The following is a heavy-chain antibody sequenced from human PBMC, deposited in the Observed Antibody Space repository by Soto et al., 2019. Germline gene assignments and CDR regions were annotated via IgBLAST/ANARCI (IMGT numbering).Heavy chain of an antibody. Sequence: QVQLVQSGAEVKKPGASVKISCKSSGYSFMNYAMHWVRQAPGQGLEWMGWIHAGDGKTKYAQRLQGRVTITRDTSASTVYMELSSLRSEDTAVYYCASLPRYSSDIVELPALMYEEWFDPWGQGTLVTVSS. D-gene: IGHD2-2*01. J-gene: IGHJ5*02. CDR3: ASLPRYSSDIVELPALMYEEWFDP. V-gene: IGHV1-3*01. CDR2: IHAGDGKT. CDR1: GYSFMNYA.